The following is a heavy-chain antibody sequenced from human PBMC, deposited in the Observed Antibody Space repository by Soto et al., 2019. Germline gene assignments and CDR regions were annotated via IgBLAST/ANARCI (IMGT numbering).Heavy chain of an antibody. D-gene: IGHD3-3*02. V-gene: IGHV4-31*03. J-gene: IGHJ5*02. CDR3: ASPKIAFYNWFDP. CDR2: IYHSGTT. Sequence: SETLSLTCTVSGGSISSGGYYWSWIRQHPGKGLEWIGYIYHSGTTYYNPSLKSRVTISVDTSKNQFSLKLSSVTAADTAVYYCASPKIAFYNWFDPWGQGTLVTVSS. CDR1: GGSISSGGYY.